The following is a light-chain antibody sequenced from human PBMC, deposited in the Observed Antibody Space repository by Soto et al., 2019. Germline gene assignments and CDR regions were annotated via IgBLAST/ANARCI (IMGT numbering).Light chain of an antibody. CDR1: QGITND. J-gene: IGKJ4*01. CDR2: DVS. V-gene: IGKV1-17*01. CDR3: LHHDGYVFT. Sequence: DIQMTQSPSSLSASVGDRVTITCRASQGITNDLGWYQQKPGKAPKRLIYDVSTLQRGVPSRFSGSGSGTEFTLTISSLQPEDFATYYCLHHDGYVFTFGGGTKVEI.